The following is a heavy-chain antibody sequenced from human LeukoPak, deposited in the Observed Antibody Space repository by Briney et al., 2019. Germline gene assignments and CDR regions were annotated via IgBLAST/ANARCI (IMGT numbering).Heavy chain of an antibody. CDR3: ARDRALYDSRRGYYYTEDDY. V-gene: IGHV3-7*01. CDR2: IKQDGSEK. CDR1: GFTFSSYW. J-gene: IGHJ4*02. D-gene: IGHD3-22*01. Sequence: AGGSLRLSCAASGFTFSSYWMSWVRQAPGKGLEWVANIKQDGSEKYYVDSVKGRFTISRDNAKSSLYLQMNSLRADDTSVYYCARDRALYDSRRGYYYTEDDYWGQGTLVTVSS.